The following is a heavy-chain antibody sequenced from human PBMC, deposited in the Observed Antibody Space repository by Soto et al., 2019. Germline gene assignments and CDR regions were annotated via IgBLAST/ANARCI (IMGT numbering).Heavy chain of an antibody. Sequence: EVQLVESGGGLVQPGGSLRLSCAASGFTFSSYSMNWVRQAPGKGLEWVSYISSSSSTIYYADSVKGRFTISRDNAKNSLYLQMTSLRDEDTAVYYCESEYDYGDLNYYYYGMDVWGQGTTVTVSS. J-gene: IGHJ6*02. CDR3: ESEYDYGDLNYYYYGMDV. CDR2: ISSSSSTI. V-gene: IGHV3-48*02. D-gene: IGHD4-17*01. CDR1: GFTFSSYS.